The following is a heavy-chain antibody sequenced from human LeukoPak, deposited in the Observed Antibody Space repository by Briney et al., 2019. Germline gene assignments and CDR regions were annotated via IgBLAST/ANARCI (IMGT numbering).Heavy chain of an antibody. CDR1: GFTFSNYA. D-gene: IGHD3-3*01. J-gene: IGHJ4*02. V-gene: IGHV3-23*01. CDR2: SGSGGST. Sequence: GSLRLSCAASGFTFSNYAMSWVRQAPGKGLEWVSGSGSGGSTYYADSVKGRFTISRDNSKNTLFLQMNSLRAEDTAVYYCAKDFWSGYYPNYWGQGTLVTVSS. CDR3: AKDFWSGYYPNY.